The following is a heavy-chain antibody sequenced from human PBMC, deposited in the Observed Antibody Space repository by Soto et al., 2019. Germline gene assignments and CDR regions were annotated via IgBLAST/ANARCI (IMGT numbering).Heavy chain of an antibody. J-gene: IGHJ4*02. CDR1: GYGVAISIAT. CDR3: ARANLGSDRYVMEPFEN. CDR2: TYYRSKWYN. Sequence: SQSRAGACAISGYGVAISIATFKWIRHSAWRGLEWLGRTYYRSKWYNDYAISLRSRITINTDTSKNQLSLHLNSVIPQHTDVYYCARANLGSDRYVMEPFENWGQGTXVIVS. V-gene: IGHV6-1*01. D-gene: IGHD1-1*01.